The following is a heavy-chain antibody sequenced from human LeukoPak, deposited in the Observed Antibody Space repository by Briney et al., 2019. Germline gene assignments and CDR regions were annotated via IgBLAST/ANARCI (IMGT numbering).Heavy chain of an antibody. CDR2: IYQSGSS. CDR3: ARSLRFLEWLPAWYFDL. J-gene: IGHJ2*01. V-gene: IGHV4-4*02. D-gene: IGHD3-3*01. CDR1: GGSIGSRNW. Sequence: SETLSLTCAVSGGSIGSRNWWSWVRQHPGKGLQWIGEIYQSGSSIYNPSLKSRVTISVDTSNNQFSLKLSSVTAADTAVYYCARSLRFLEWLPAWYFDLWGRGTLVTVSS.